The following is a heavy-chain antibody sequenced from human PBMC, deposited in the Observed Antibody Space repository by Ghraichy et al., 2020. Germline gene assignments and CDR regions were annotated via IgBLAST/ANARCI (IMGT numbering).Heavy chain of an antibody. CDR3: ARPSIAMVYYWYFDL. CDR2: IYYSGGT. CDR1: GGSISSTSYY. Sequence: SETLSLTCTVSGGSISSTSYYWGWIRQPPGKGLEWIGSIYYSGGTNYNPSLKSRVTISVDTSKNQFSLKLASVTAADTAVYYCARPSIAMVYYWYFDLWGRGTLVTVSS. J-gene: IGHJ2*01. D-gene: IGHD2-8*01. V-gene: IGHV4-39*01.